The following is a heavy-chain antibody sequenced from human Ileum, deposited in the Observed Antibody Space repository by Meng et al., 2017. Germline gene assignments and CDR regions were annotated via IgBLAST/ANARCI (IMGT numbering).Heavy chain of an antibody. V-gene: IGHV3-23*04. J-gene: IGHJ5*02. D-gene: IGHD2-15*01. CDR3: AKADWIVVSWFDP. CDR2: ITGGGEYT. Sequence: EGQLVRSGGGVVQPGRSLRLSCAASGFTFSHFAMGWVRLAPGKGLEWVALITGGGEYTYHAESVRGRFTISRDNVKNTLDLQMDSLRAEDTALYYCAKADWIVVSWFDPWGQGILVTVAS. CDR1: GFTFSHFA.